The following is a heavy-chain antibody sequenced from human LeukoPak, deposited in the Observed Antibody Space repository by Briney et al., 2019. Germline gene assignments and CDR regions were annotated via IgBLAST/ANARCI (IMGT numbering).Heavy chain of an antibody. V-gene: IGHV3-21*01. CDR1: GFTFSSYS. J-gene: IGHJ4*02. Sequence: TSGGSLRLSRAASGFTFSSYSMNWVRQAPGKGLEWVSSISSSSSYIYYADSVKGRFTISRDNAKNSLYLQMNSLRAEDTAVYYCARDREVVGIAVAGTIFDYWGQGTLVTVSS. CDR3: ARDREVVGIAVAGTIFDY. CDR2: ISSSSSYI. D-gene: IGHD6-19*01.